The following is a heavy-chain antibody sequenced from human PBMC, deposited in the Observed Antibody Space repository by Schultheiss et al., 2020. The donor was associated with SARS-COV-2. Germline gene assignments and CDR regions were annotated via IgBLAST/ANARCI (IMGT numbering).Heavy chain of an antibody. V-gene: IGHV3-23*01. CDR1: GFTFSSYS. Sequence: GGSLRLSCAASGFTFSSYSMNWVRQAPGKGLEWVAAISASAFSTYYADSMKGRFTVSRDNSKSTLYLQMSSLRAEDTAVYYCARDSGGYSSSSGNNNYYGLDVWGQGTTVTVSS. CDR3: ARDSGGYSSSSGNNNYYGLDV. CDR2: ISASAFST. D-gene: IGHD6-6*01. J-gene: IGHJ6*02.